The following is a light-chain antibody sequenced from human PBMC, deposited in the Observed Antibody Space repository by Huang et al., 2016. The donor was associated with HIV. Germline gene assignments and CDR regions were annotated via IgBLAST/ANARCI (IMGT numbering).Light chain of an antibody. CDR2: GSS. J-gene: IGKJ1*01. Sequence: IVLTQSPGILSLSPGERGALSCRASHNVTNDYLAWYQLKSGRAPRLLIYGSSGRATATPASFSGSGSGTDFSLTIDTVEPEDYASYYCQQYSTSPWTFGPGTKLEIK. CDR3: QQYSTSPWT. V-gene: IGKV3-20*01. CDR1: HNVTNDY.